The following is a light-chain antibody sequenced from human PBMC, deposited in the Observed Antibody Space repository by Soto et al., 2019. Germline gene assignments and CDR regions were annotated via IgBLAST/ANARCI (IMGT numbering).Light chain of an antibody. CDR2: DAS. CDR3: QQYNSYTYT. V-gene: IGKV1-5*01. J-gene: IGKJ2*01. Sequence: DIQMTQSPSTLSASVGDRVTITCRASESIDSWLAWYQQKPGKAPKVLIYDASSLESGVPSRFSVSGSGTEFTLTISSLQPDDFATYYCQQYNSYTYTFGQGTKLEIK. CDR1: ESIDSW.